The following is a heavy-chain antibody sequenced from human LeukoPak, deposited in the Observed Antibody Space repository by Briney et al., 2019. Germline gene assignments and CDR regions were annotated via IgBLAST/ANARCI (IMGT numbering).Heavy chain of an antibody. CDR3: ARKAFSDY. Sequence: GASVKVSCKASGYTFTGYYMHWVRQAPGQGLEWMGWINPNNGGTNYAQKFQGRVTMTTDTSISTAYMELSRLRSDDTAMYYCARKAFSDYWGQATLVTLSS. V-gene: IGHV1-2*02. CDR2: INPNNGGT. D-gene: IGHD3-3*01. CDR1: GYTFTGYY. J-gene: IGHJ4*02.